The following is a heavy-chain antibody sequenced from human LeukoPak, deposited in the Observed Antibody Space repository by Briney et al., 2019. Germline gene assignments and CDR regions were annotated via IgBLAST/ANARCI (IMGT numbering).Heavy chain of an antibody. CDR3: TRSYYYYDSSGQIDY. V-gene: IGHV3-30-3*01. J-gene: IGHJ4*02. CDR2: ISYDGSNK. D-gene: IGHD3-22*01. CDR1: GFTFSSYA. Sequence: PGRSLRLSCAASGFTFSSYAMHWVRQAPGKGLEWVAVISYDGSNKYYADSVKGRFTISRDNSKNTLYLQMNSLRAEDTAVYYCTRSYYYYDSSGQIDYWGQGTLVTVSS.